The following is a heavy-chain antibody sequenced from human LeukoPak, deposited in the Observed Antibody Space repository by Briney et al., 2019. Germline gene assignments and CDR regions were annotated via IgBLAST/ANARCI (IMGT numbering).Heavy chain of an antibody. Sequence: ASVKVSCKASGYTFTGYYMHWVRQAPGQGLEWMGWINPNSGGTNYAQKFQGRVTMTRDTSISTAYMELSRLRSDDTAVYYCARGDIRNSSSCWWFDPWGQGTLVTVSS. CDR2: INPNSGGT. V-gene: IGHV1-2*02. J-gene: IGHJ5*02. D-gene: IGHD6-13*01. CDR3: ARGDIRNSSSCWWFDP. CDR1: GYTFTGYY.